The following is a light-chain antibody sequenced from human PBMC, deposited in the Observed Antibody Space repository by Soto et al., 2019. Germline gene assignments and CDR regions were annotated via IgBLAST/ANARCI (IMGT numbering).Light chain of an antibody. Sequence: ETVLTQSPGTLSLSPGERVTLSCRTSQSVCSRCFAWYQQKPGQSPRLLIYGASTRATGIPDRFSGSGSGTDFTLTISRLEPEDFAVYYCQHYGTTPWTFGQVTKVAIK. CDR1: QSVCSRC. CDR2: GAS. V-gene: IGKV3-20*01. J-gene: IGKJ1*01. CDR3: QHYGTTPWT.